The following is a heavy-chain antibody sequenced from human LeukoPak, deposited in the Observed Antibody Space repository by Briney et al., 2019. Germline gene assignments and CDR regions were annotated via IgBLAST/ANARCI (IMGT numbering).Heavy chain of an antibody. J-gene: IGHJ4*02. V-gene: IGHV4-39*01. CDR2: IYYSGST. CDR3: ARTTIFGVVITPSYFDY. CDR1: GGSISSSSYY. D-gene: IGHD3-3*01. Sequence: SETLSLTCTVSGGSISSSSYYWGWIRQPPGKGLEWIGSIYYSGSTYYNPSLKSRVTVSVDTSKNQFSLKLSSVTAADTAVYYCARTTIFGVVITPSYFDYWGQGTLVTVSS.